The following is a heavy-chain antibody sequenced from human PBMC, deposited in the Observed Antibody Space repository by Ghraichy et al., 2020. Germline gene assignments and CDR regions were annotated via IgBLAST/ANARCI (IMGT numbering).Heavy chain of an antibody. J-gene: IGHJ6*02. CDR3: ARSADLAFYYYYGLDV. CDR1: RYTFTSYE. V-gene: IGHV1-8*01. Sequence: ASVKVSCKAFRYTFTSYEITWVRQAAGQGLEWMGWMNPKSGNTGYVQKFQGRVTMTRNISITTAYMELSSLRAEDTAVYYCARSADLAFYYYYGLDVWGQGTTVTVSS. CDR2: MNPKSGNT. D-gene: IGHD3-10*01.